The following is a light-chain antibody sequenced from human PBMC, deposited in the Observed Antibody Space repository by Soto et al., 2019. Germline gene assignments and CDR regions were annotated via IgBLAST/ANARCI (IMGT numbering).Light chain of an antibody. Sequence: DIPMTQSPSTLSASVGDRVTITCRASQSISSWLAWYQQKPGKAPKLLIYDASSLQSGVPSRFSGSGSGTEFTLTISSLQPDDFATYYCQQYNYYPYTFGQGTKLEIK. CDR2: DAS. CDR3: QQYNYYPYT. J-gene: IGKJ2*01. CDR1: QSISSW. V-gene: IGKV1-5*01.